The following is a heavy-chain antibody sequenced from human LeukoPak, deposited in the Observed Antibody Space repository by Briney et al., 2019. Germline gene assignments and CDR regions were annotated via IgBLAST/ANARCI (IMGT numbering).Heavy chain of an antibody. CDR2: MNHNSGNT. J-gene: IGHJ5*02. V-gene: IGHV1-8*01. D-gene: IGHD3-10*01. CDR3: ASRRGSGWCHH. Sequence: SVKVSCNASGSTFTSYDINWVRQPPGPGLEWMGWMNHNSGNTSYAQKFQGRVTITRNTSINTAYMELSSLTSKDTAVYYCASRRGSGWCHHWGQGTLVTVSS. CDR1: GSTFTSYD.